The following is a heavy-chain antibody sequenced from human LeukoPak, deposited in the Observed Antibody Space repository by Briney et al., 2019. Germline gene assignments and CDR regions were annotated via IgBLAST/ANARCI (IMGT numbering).Heavy chain of an antibody. D-gene: IGHD4-23*01. V-gene: IGHV4-39*01. CDR1: GDSISSSNHY. Sequence: SEPLSLPCTVSGDSISSSNHYWGWIRQPPGKGLEWIGSISYGGTTYYNWSLKSRVTISVDTSKNQFSLKLSSVTAADTAVYYCARHHYGGNSGTEFDYWGQGTLVTVSS. J-gene: IGHJ4*02. CDR2: ISYGGTT. CDR3: ARHHYGGNSGTEFDY.